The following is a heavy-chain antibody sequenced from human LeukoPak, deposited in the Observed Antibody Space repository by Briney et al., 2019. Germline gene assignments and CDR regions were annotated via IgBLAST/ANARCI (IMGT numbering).Heavy chain of an antibody. V-gene: IGHV3-11*04. CDR3: ARGGWFGEKQIDY. J-gene: IGHJ4*02. CDR2: ISSSGSTI. CDR1: GFTFSSSW. Sequence: GGSLRLSCVASGFTFSSSWMSWVRQGPGKGLEWVSYISSSGSTIYYADSVKGRFTISRDNAKNSLYLQMNSLRAEDTAVYYCARGGWFGEKQIDYWGQGTLVTVSS. D-gene: IGHD3-10*01.